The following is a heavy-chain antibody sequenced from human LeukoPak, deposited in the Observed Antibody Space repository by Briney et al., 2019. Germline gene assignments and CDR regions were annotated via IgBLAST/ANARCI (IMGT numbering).Heavy chain of an antibody. CDR2: ISPSGDST. V-gene: IGHV3-23*01. J-gene: IGHJ6*03. CDR1: GLTLSRYA. Sequence: SGESLRLSCAASGLTLSRYAVNWARQAPGRGLEWVSYISPSGDSTVYAESVKGRFTISRDNSENMLYLQMDSLRAEDTAIYYCVKKVYYYMDVWGKGTTVTVSS. CDR3: VKKVYYYMDV.